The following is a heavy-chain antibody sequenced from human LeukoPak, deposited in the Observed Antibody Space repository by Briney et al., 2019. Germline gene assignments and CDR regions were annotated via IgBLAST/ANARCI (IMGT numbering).Heavy chain of an antibody. Sequence: GGSLRLSCAASGFTFSSYSMNWVRQAPGKGLEWVAVIWYDGSNKYYADSVKGRFTISRDNSKNTLYLQMNSLRAEDTAVYYCARDPSLVAATRIDYWGQGTLVTVSS. D-gene: IGHD2-15*01. J-gene: IGHJ4*02. CDR2: IWYDGSNK. V-gene: IGHV3-33*08. CDR3: ARDPSLVAATRIDY. CDR1: GFTFSSYS.